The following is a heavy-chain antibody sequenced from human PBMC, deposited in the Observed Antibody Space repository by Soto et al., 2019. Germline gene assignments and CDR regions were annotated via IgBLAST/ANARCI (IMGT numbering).Heavy chain of an antibody. Sequence: QVQLVESGGGVVQPGRSLRLSCAASGFTFSSYGMHWVRQAPGKGLEWVAVIWYDGSNKYYADSVKGRFTISRDNSKNSQYLQMTSLRAEDTAVYYCAREPVIRLDYYGMDVWGQGPTVTVS. CDR2: IWYDGSNK. CDR3: AREPVIRLDYYGMDV. J-gene: IGHJ6*02. V-gene: IGHV3-33*01. CDR1: GFTFSSYG.